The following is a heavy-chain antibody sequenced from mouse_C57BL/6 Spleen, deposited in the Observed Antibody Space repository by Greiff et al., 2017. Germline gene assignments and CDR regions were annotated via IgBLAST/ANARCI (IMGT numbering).Heavy chain of an antibody. J-gene: IGHJ2*01. Sequence: QVQLKQPGAELVKPGAPVKMSCKASGYTFTSYWLTWVKQRPGQGLEWIGDIYPGSGSTNYHEQFKSKATLTVDTSSSTAYMQRSSLTSEDSAVYYCAMAYYYYGGSYPLFDYWGQGTTLTVSS. D-gene: IGHD1-1*01. V-gene: IGHV1-55*01. CDR3: AMAYYYYGGSYPLFDY. CDR2: IYPGSGST. CDR1: GYTFTSYW.